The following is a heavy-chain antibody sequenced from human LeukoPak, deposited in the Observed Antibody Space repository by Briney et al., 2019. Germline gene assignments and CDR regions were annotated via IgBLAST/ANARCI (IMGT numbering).Heavy chain of an antibody. D-gene: IGHD4-23*01. CDR1: GGSISSDDYY. V-gene: IGHV4-30-4*01. J-gene: IGHJ3*02. CDR3: AREPYDYGGNSDAFDI. CDR2: IYYSGST. Sequence: SETLSLTCTVSGGSISSDDYYWSWIRQPPGKGLEWIGYIYYSGSTYYNPSLKSRVTISVDTSKNQFSLKLSSVTAADTAVYYCAREPYDYGGNSDAFDIWGQGTMVTVSS.